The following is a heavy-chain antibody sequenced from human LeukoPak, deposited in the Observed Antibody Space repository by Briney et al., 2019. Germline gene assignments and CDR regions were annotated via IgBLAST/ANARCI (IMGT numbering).Heavy chain of an antibody. CDR3: ASNPSEGY. CDR2: IWYDGSNK. CDR1: GFTFSSYG. D-gene: IGHD6-6*01. J-gene: IGHJ4*02. Sequence: GGSLRLSCAASGFTFSSYGMHWVRQAADKGLEWVADIWYDGSNKNYADSVKGRFTISRDNSKNTLYLEMNSLRVEDTAVYYCASNPSEGYRGQGTLVTVSS. V-gene: IGHV3-33*01.